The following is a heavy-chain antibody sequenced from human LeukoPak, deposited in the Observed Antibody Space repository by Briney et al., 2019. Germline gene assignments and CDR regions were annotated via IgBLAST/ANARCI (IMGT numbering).Heavy chain of an antibody. CDR1: GGSISSGDYY. D-gene: IGHD2-15*01. J-gene: IGHJ3*02. CDR2: IYYSGST. V-gene: IGHV4-30-4*01. Sequence: SETLSLTCTVSGGSISSGDYYWSWIRQPPGKGLEWIGYIYYSGSTYYNPSLKSRVTISVDTSKNQFSLKLSSVTAADTAVDYCARGEDGYCSGGSCYSFAFDIWGQGTMVTVSS. CDR3: ARGEDGYCSGGSCYSFAFDI.